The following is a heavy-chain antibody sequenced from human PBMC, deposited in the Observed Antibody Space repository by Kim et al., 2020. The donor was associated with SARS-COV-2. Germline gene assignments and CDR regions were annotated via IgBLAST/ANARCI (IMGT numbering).Heavy chain of an antibody. CDR1: GDSVSSNSPA. D-gene: IGHD3-16*01. CDR3: ARDPIDGPAARGINYFDY. CDR2: TYYRSKWYN. J-gene: IGHJ4*02. Sequence: SQTLSLTCAISGDSVSSNSPAWNWIRQSPSRGLEWLGRTYYRSKWYNDYAVSVKSRITINPDTSKNQFSLHLNSVTPEDTVVYYCARDPIDGPAARGINYFDYWGQGALVTVSS. V-gene: IGHV6-1*01.